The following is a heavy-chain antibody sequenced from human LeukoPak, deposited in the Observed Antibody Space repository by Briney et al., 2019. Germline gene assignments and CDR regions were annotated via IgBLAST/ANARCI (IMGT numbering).Heavy chain of an antibody. Sequence: GRSLRLSCAASGFTFSSYSMNWVRQAPGKGLEWVSSISSSSSYIYYADSVKGRFTISRDNAKNSLYLQMNSLRAEDTAVYYCARSLWYDSSGYYYGIFDYWGQGTLVTVSS. V-gene: IGHV3-21*01. D-gene: IGHD3-22*01. CDR2: ISSSSSYI. CDR1: GFTFSSYS. J-gene: IGHJ4*02. CDR3: ARSLWYDSSGYYYGIFDY.